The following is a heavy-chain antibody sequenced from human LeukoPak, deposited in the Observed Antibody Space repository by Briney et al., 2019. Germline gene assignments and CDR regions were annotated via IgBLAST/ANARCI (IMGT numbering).Heavy chain of an antibody. Sequence: AETLSLMCTVSGGSISIHYWSYIRQPAGKGLEWIGRIYHSGNTNYNPSLKSRVTMSVDTSKNQFSLKLSSVTAADTAIYYCARDQAPYSSEYNWFDPWGQGTLVTVSS. J-gene: IGHJ5*02. CDR1: GGSISIHY. CDR3: ARDQAPYSSEYNWFDP. V-gene: IGHV4-4*07. D-gene: IGHD3-10*01. CDR2: IYHSGNT.